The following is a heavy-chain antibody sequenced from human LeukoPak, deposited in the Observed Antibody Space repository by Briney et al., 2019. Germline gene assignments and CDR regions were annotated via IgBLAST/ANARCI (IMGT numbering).Heavy chain of an antibody. CDR1: GGSISSGGYY. V-gene: IGHV4-30-2*01. CDR3: ARDPRDSSGYPPDY. J-gene: IGHJ4*02. Sequence: PSETLSLTCTVSGGSISSGGYYWSWIRQPPGKGLEWIGYIYHSGSTYYNPSLKSRVTISVDTSKNQFSLKLSSVTAADTAVYYCARDPRDSSGYPPDYWGQGTLVTVSS. CDR2: IYHSGST. D-gene: IGHD3-22*01.